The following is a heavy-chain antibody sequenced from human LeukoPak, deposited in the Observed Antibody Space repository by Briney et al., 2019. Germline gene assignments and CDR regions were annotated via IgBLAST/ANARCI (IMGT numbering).Heavy chain of an antibody. V-gene: IGHV3-53*01. CDR1: GFTVSSNY. Sequence: GGSLRLSCAASGFTVSSNYMSWVRQAPGKGLEWVSVIYSGGSTYYADSVKGRFTISRDNSKSTLYLQMNSLRAEDTAVYYCAMKPVAGEGFDYWGQGTLVTASS. CDR2: IYSGGST. CDR3: AMKPVAGEGFDY. D-gene: IGHD6-19*01. J-gene: IGHJ4*02.